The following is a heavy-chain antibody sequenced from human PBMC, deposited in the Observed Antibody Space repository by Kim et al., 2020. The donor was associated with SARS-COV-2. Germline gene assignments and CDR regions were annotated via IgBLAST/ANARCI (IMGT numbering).Heavy chain of an antibody. Sequence: GGSLRLSCAASGFTFSSYGMHWVRQAPGKGLEWVAVIWYDGSNKYYADSVKGRFTISRDNSKNTLYLQMNSLRAEDTAVYYCARGRSSEAAAGTTHRDYYYYYGMDVWGQGTTVTVSS. D-gene: IGHD6-13*01. J-gene: IGHJ6*02. CDR1: GFTFSSYG. CDR3: ARGRSSEAAAGTTHRDYYYYYGMDV. CDR2: IWYDGSNK. V-gene: IGHV3-33*01.